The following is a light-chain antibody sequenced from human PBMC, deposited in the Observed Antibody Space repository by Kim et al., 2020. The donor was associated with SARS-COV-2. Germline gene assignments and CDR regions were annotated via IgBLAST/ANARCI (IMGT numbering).Light chain of an antibody. J-gene: IGKJ2*01. CDR1: QIISSY. Sequence: DIQMTQSPSSLSASVGDRVTITCRAGQIISSYLNWYQHKPGKAPKLLIYATSNLPSGVPSRFSGGGSGTDFTLIISKLQPGECAIDCCRQGHGSPRTLGQGTRLEIK. V-gene: IGKV1-39*01. CDR2: ATS. CDR3: RQGHGSPRT.